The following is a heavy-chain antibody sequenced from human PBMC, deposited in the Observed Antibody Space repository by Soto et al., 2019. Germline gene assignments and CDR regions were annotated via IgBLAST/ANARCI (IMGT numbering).Heavy chain of an antibody. CDR1: GYTFTGYY. J-gene: IGHJ4*02. V-gene: IGHV1-2*02. D-gene: IGHD5-18*01. CDR2: INPNSGGT. Sequence: GGPVKVSCKASGYTFTGYYMHWVRQAPGQGLEWMGWINPNSGGTNYARKFQGRVTMTRDTSISTVYMELSGLRSDDTAVYYCGSWLRAIDYWGQGTLVTVSS. CDR3: GSWLRAIDY.